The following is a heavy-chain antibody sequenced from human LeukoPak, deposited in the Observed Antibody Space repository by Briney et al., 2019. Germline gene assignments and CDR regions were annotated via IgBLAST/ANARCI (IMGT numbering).Heavy chain of an antibody. CDR3: AELGITMIGGV. D-gene: IGHD3-10*02. J-gene: IGHJ6*04. V-gene: IGHV3-48*03. CDR2: ISSSGSTI. Sequence: GGSLRLSCAASGFTYSNCDMSWVRQAPGKGLEWVSYISSSGSTIYYADSVKGRSTISRDNAKNSLYLQMNSLRAEDTAVYYCAELGITMIGGVWGKGTTVTISS. CDR1: GFTYSNCD.